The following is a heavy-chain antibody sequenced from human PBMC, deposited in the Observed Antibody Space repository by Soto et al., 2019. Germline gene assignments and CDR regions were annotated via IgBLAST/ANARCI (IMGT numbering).Heavy chain of an antibody. V-gene: IGHV3-48*02. CDR1: GFTFSSYS. J-gene: IGHJ6*02. CDR3: ASDRVDARRYYYYGMDV. CDR2: ISSSSSTI. Sequence: EVQLVESGGGLVQPGGSLRLSCAASGFTFSSYSMNWVRQAPGKGLEWVSYISSSSSTIYYADSVKGRFTISRDNAKNSRYLQLNSLRDEDTAVYYCASDRVDARRYYYYGMDVCGRGTTVVVSS. D-gene: IGHD2-15*01.